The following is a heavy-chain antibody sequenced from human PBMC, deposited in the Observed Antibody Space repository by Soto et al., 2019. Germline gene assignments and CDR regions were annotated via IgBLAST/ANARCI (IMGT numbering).Heavy chain of an antibody. CDR2: IYTSGST. CDR1: GGSISPYY. CDR3: AREGGYYDSSGSGVYHYYGVDV. D-gene: IGHD3-22*01. J-gene: IGHJ6*02. V-gene: IGHV4-4*07. Sequence: QVQLQESGPGPVKPSETLSLTCTVSGGSISPYYWSWIRQPAGKGLEWIGRIYTSGSTNYNPSLKSRVTMSLDMSKKQFSLKGRSVTAADTAVYYCAREGGYYDSSGSGVYHYYGVDVWGQGTTVTVSS.